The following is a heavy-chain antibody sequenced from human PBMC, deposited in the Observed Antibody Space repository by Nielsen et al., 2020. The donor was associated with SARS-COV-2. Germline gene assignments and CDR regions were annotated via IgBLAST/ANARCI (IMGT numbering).Heavy chain of an antibody. CDR3: AREHFVGGLGIVVVISTILDY. CDR1: GYTFTSYY. CDR2: INPSGGST. Sequence: ASVKVSCKASGYTFTSYYMHWVRQAPGQGLEWMGIINPSGGSTNCAQKFQGRVTMTRDTSTSTVYMELSSLRSEDTAVYYCAREHFVGGLGIVVVISTILDYWGQGTLVTVSS. J-gene: IGHJ4*02. V-gene: IGHV1-46*01. D-gene: IGHD3-22*01.